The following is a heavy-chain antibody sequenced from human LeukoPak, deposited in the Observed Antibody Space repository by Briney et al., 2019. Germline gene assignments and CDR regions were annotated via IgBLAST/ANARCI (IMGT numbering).Heavy chain of an antibody. Sequence: PSETLSLTCTVSGGSISSYYWSWIRQPPGKGLEWIGYIYYSGSTNYNPSLKSRVTISVDTSKNQFSLKLSSVTAADTAVYYCARAWDTTIFGVGNWFDPWGQGTLVTVSS. CDR2: IYYSGST. CDR1: GGSISSYY. J-gene: IGHJ5*02. V-gene: IGHV4-59*01. CDR3: ARAWDTTIFGVGNWFDP. D-gene: IGHD3-3*01.